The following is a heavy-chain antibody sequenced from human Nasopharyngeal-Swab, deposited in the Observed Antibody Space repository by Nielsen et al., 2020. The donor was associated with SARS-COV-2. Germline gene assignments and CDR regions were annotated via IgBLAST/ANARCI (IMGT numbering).Heavy chain of an antibody. CDR3: ARARITMIVVVSAFDI. Sequence: LRLSCTVSGGSISSGGYYWSWIRPHPGKGLVWIGYIYYSGSTYYNPSLKSRVTISVDTSKNQFSLKLSSVTAADTAVYYCARARITMIVVVSAFDIWGQGTMVTVSS. J-gene: IGHJ3*02. CDR2: IYYSGST. V-gene: IGHV4-31*03. CDR1: GGSISSGGYY. D-gene: IGHD3-22*01.